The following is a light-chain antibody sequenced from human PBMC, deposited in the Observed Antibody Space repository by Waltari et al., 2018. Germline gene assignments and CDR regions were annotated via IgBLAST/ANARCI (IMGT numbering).Light chain of an antibody. CDR2: KDT. CDR1: VLAKKY. Sequence: SYELTQPSSVSVSPGQTARITCSGDVLAKKYARWFQQKPGQAPVLVIYKDTERPSGIPERVSGSSSGTTVTLTISGAQVEDEADYYCYSTADNIWVFGGGTKLTVL. CDR3: YSTADNIWV. V-gene: IGLV3-27*01. J-gene: IGLJ3*02.